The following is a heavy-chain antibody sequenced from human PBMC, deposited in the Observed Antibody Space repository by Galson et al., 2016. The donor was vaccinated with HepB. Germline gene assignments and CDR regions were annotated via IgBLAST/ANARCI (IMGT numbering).Heavy chain of an antibody. CDR2: ISWDGSRK. CDR3: AKGGCVGDCYGPLDF. J-gene: IGHJ1*01. D-gene: IGHD2-21*02. V-gene: IGHV3-43D*04. Sequence: SLRLSCAASGFTFDDYAMQWVRQTPGRGLEWVALISWDGSRKHYADSVKGRFTISRDNTKNSMNPQLNSLRPEDAALYFCAKGGCVGDCYGPLDFWGQGTLVAVSS. CDR1: GFTFDDYA.